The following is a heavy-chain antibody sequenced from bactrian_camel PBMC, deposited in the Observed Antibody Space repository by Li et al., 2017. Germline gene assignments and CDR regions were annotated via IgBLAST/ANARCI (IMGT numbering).Heavy chain of an antibody. J-gene: IGHJ4*01. Sequence: VQLVESGGGSVQAGGSLTLSCAAGRYTYKRNCVGWFRQRPGKDREGLAVLWIGGATTSYADSVKGRFIVTRDKAKDLVYLQMNGLQPEDTGMYYCAADQLYGTCRDVLDFPARGQGTQVTVS. V-gene: IGHV3S42*01. CDR3: AADQLYGTCRDVLDFPA. CDR1: RYTYKRNC. CDR2: LWIGGATT. D-gene: IGHD7*01.